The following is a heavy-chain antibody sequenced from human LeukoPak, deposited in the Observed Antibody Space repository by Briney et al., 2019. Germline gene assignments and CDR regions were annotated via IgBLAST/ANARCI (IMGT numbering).Heavy chain of an antibody. CDR2: INPNSGGT. D-gene: IGHD3-10*01. Sequence: ASVKVSFKASGYTFTGYYMHWVRQAPGQGLEWMGCINPNSGGTNYAQKFQGRVTMTRDTSISTAYMELSSLRSDDTVVYYCARDPPITMVRGVIPSFDYWGQGTLVTVSS. CDR3: ARDPPITMVRGVIPSFDY. CDR1: GYTFTGYY. J-gene: IGHJ4*02. V-gene: IGHV1-2*02.